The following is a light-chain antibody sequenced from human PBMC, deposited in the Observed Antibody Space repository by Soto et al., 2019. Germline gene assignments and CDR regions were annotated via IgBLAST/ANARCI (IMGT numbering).Light chain of an antibody. V-gene: IGKV1-8*01. CDR2: SAS. CDR3: QQYYKLRA. J-gene: IGKJ1*01. Sequence: AIRMTQSPSSLSASAGDRVTITCRASQDIGTYLAWYQQKPGKAPSLLIYSASTLQSGGPSGFSGSGAGTDFTLTISSLQPEDSATYYCQQYYKLRAFGQGTKVEVK. CDR1: QDIGTY.